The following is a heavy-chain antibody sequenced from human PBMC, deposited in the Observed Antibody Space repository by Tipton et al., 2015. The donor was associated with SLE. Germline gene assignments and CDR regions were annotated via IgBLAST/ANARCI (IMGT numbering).Heavy chain of an antibody. CDR3: ARDTGSITMTVVAFDY. V-gene: IGHV3-30*04. J-gene: IGHJ4*02. CDR2: ISNDGSDK. CDR1: GFTFSNYA. D-gene: IGHD3-22*01. Sequence: SLRLSCAASGFTFSNYAMHWVRQAPGKGLEWVAVISNDGSDKYHADSVKGRFTISRDNSKNTLYLQMNSLRAEDTAVYYCARDTGSITMTVVAFDYWGQGTLVTISS.